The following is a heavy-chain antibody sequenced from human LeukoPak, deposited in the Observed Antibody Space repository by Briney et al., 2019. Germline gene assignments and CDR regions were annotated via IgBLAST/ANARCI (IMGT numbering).Heavy chain of an antibody. CDR3: AKDGYSGYLDYY. CDR1: GFTFSSYA. Sequence: PGGSLRLSCAAPGFTFSSYAMSWVRQAPGKGLEWVSAISGSGGSTYYADSVKGRFTISRDDSKNTLYLQMNSLRAEDTAVYYCAKDGYSGYLDYYWGQGTLVTVSS. D-gene: IGHD5-12*01. V-gene: IGHV3-23*01. CDR2: ISGSGGST. J-gene: IGHJ4*02.